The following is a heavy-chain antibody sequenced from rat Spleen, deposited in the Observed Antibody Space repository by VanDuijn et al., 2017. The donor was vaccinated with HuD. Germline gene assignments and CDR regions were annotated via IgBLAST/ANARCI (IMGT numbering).Heavy chain of an antibody. V-gene: IGHV5-29*01. CDR1: GFTFSDYY. CDR3: ARREYGGFFGYFDY. D-gene: IGHD1-11*01. J-gene: IGHJ2*01. CDR2: ISYDGTTT. Sequence: EVQLVESDGGLVQPGRSLKLSCAASGFTFSDYYMAWVRQAPTKGLEWVATISYDGTTTSYRDSVRGRFTVSRDNAKSTLYLQMDSLRSEDTATYYRARREYGGFFGYFDYWGQGVMVTVSS.